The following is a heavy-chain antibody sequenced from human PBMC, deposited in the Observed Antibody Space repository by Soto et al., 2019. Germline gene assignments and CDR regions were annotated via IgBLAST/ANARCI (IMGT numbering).Heavy chain of an antibody. Sequence: SETLSLTCTVSGGSISSYYWSWIRQPPGKGLEWIGYIYYSGSTNYNPSLKSRVTISVDTSKNQFSLKLSSVTAADTAVYYCARDLCSCTSCYGDWFDLCGRGTLDTGSA. CDR3: ARDLCSCTSCYGDWFDL. CDR1: GGSISSYY. V-gene: IGHV4-59*01. D-gene: IGHD2-2*01. J-gene: IGHJ5*02. CDR2: IYYSGST.